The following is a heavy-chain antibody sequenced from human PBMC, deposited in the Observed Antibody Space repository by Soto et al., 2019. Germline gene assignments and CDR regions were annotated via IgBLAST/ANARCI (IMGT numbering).Heavy chain of an antibody. D-gene: IGHD5-12*01. CDR3: ARTWSSWLRRASYGMDV. CDR1: GYTFTGYY. Sequence: ASVKVTCKASGYTFTGYYMHWVRLAPGQGLEWMGWINPNSGGTNYAQKFQGRVTMTRDTSISTAYMELSRLRSDDTAVYYCARTWSSWLRRASYGMDVWRQGTTATVSS. J-gene: IGHJ6*02. CDR2: INPNSGGT. V-gene: IGHV1-2*02.